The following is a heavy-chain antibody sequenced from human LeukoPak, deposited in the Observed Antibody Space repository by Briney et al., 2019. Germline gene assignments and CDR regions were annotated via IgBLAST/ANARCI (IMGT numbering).Heavy chain of an antibody. J-gene: IGHJ4*02. CDR1: GFTFSRYW. D-gene: IGHD3/OR15-3a*01. CDR2: IKQDGSEQ. Sequence: PGGSLRLSCAASGFTFSRYWMNWVRQAPGKGPEWVANIKQDGSEQFYADSVKGRFTISRDNANNSLYLQMHSVRAEDTAVYFCARDAQFFDWLLAFDDWGQGALVTVSS. V-gene: IGHV3-7*01. CDR3: ARDAQFFDWLLAFDD.